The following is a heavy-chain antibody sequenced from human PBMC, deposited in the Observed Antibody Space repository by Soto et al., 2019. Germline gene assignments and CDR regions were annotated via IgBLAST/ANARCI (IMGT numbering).Heavy chain of an antibody. D-gene: IGHD3-9*01. J-gene: IGHJ5*02. V-gene: IGHV1-69*12. CDR1: GGTFSSYA. CDR2: IIPIFGTA. Sequence: QVQLVQSGAEVKKPGSSVKVSCKASGGTFSSYAISWVRQAPGQGLEWMGGIIPIFGTANYAQKFQGRVTITADEXXSXAXXELSSLRSEDTAVYYCARGELLRYCDWPPRTGFDPWGQGTLVTVSS. CDR3: ARGELLRYCDWPPRTGFDP.